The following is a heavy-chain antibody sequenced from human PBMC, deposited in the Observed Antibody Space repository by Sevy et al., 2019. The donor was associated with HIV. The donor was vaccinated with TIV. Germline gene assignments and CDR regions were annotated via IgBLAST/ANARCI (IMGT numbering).Heavy chain of an antibody. J-gene: IGHJ4*02. CDR1: GFTFNQAW. CDR2: IKTKIYGGTT. D-gene: IGHD3-10*01. CDR3: TDIGQVPFDY. V-gene: IGHV3-15*07. Sequence: GGSLRLSCGASGFTFNQAWMDWVRQAPGKGLEWVGRIKTKIYGGTTDDAAPVKGRFTISKDDSESKLYLQMNGLKTEDTAVYYCTDIGQVPFDYWGQGALVTVSS.